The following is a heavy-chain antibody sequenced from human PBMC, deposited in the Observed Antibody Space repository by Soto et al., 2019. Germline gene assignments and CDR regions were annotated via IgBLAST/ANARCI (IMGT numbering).Heavy chain of an antibody. J-gene: IGHJ6*02. CDR2: IIPIFGTA. Sequence: GASVKVSCKASGGTFSSYAISWVRQAPGQGLEWMGGIIPIFGTANYAQKFQGRVTITADESTSTAYMELSSLRSEDTAVYYCARHYYGSGSYPSYYYYGMDVWGQGTTVTVSS. CDR1: GGTFSSYA. D-gene: IGHD3-10*01. V-gene: IGHV1-69*13. CDR3: ARHYYGSGSYPSYYYYGMDV.